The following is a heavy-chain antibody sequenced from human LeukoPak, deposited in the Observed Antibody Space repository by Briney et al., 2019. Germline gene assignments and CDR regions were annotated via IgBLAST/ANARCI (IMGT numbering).Heavy chain of an antibody. CDR1: GFSSNKDA. CDR3: AADPSQANPDYCDI. CDR2: MSHYGSES. V-gene: IGHV3-30*04. Sequence: PGRSLRLSCALSGFSSNKDAILWVRQAPGKGLEWVAVMSHYGSESYYRDSVQGRYPTSRDASKSTFYLQMDSLRPEDTAVYYCAADPSQANPDYCDIWGQGTLVIVSS. D-gene: IGHD2-2*01. J-gene: IGHJ4*02.